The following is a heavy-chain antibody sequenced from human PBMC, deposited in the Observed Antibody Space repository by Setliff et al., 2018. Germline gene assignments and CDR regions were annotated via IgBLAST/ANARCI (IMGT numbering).Heavy chain of an antibody. CDR3: ARVLQFLDWFDP. D-gene: IGHD3-3*01. CDR2: INAGNGNT. CDR1: GYTFTSYA. J-gene: IGHJ5*02. V-gene: IGHV1-3*01. Sequence: ASVKVSCKASGYTFTSYAMHWVRQAPGQRLEWMGWINAGNGNTKYSQKFQGRVTITRDTSTSTAYMELRSLRSDDTAVYYCARVLQFLDWFDPWGQGTLVTVSS.